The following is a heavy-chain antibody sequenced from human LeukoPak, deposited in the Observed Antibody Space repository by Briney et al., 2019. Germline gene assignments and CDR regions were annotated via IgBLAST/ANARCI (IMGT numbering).Heavy chain of an antibody. D-gene: IGHD4-17*01. CDR3: ARDKVSDDYGDYLEGSYYYGMDV. J-gene: IGHJ6*02. V-gene: IGHV6-1*01. CDR2: TYYRSKWYN. CDR1: GDSVSSNSAA. Sequence: SQTLSLTCAISGDSVSSNSAAWNWIRQSPSRGLEWLGRTYYRSKWYNDYAVSVKSRITINPDTSKNQFSLQLNSVTPEDTAVYYCARDKVSDDYGDYLEGSYYYGMDVWGQGTTVTVSS.